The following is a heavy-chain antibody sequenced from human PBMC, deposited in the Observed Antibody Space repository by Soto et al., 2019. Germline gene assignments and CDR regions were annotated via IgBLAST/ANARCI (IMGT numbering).Heavy chain of an antibody. J-gene: IGHJ6*02. CDR2: IYYSGST. V-gene: IGHV4-59*01. CDR3: ARATRGYSYGDDPRDYGMDV. CDR1: GGSISSYG. Sequence: SQTLCLRCTFAGGSISSYGGSLIRQPPGKGLEWIGYIYYSGSTNYNPSLKSRVTISVDTSKNQFSLKLSSVTAADTAVYYCARATRGYSYGDDPRDYGMDVWGQGTTVTVS. D-gene: IGHD5-18*01.